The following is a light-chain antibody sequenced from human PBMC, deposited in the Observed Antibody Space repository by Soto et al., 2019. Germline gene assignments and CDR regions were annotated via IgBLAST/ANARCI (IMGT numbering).Light chain of an antibody. CDR2: GAS. V-gene: IGKV3-20*01. CDR1: QTITKYY. Sequence: EIVLTQSPGTLSLSPGERATLSCRASQTITKYYLAWYQHKPGQAPRLLIYGASIRATDIPDRFSGSGSGTDFTLTISRLEPEDFAVYYCQQYDSSPFTFGPGTKVDI. CDR3: QQYDSSPFT. J-gene: IGKJ3*01.